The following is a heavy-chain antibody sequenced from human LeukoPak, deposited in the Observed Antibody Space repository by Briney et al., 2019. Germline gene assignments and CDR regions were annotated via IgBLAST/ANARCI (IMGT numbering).Heavy chain of an antibody. V-gene: IGHV1-2*02. CDR2: INPNSGGT. CDR3: ARTKMGGTPLDAFDI. D-gene: IGHD3-16*01. J-gene: IGHJ3*02. Sequence: GASVKVSCKASGYTFTGYYMHWVRQAPGQGLEWMGWINPNSGGTNYAQKFQGRVTMTRDTSISTAYMELSRLRSDDTAVYYCARTKMGGTPLDAFDIWGQGTMVTVSS. CDR1: GYTFTGYY.